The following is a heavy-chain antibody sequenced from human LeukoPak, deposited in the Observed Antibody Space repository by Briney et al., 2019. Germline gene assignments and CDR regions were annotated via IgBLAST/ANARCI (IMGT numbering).Heavy chain of an antibody. V-gene: IGHV3-30*18. CDR3: AKGIDSSGYWADY. CDR1: GFTFDGYG. J-gene: IGHJ4*02. Sequence: GGSLRLSCATSGFTFDGYGMHWVRQAPGKGLEWVALISYDGRDKNYADSVKGRFTISRDNSKNTLYMQMNSLRAEDTAVYYCAKGIDSSGYWADYWGQGTLVTVSS. CDR2: ISYDGRDK. D-gene: IGHD3-22*01.